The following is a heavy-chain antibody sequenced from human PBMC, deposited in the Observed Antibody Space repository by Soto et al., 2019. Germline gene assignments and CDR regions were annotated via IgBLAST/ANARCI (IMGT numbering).Heavy chain of an antibody. V-gene: IGHV2-5*02. CDR2: IYWDEDK. D-gene: IGHD1-7*01. CDR3: AGWNYESGLDV. CDR1: GFSLNTNGMG. Sequence: QITLKESGPTLVRPTQTLTLTCSFSGFSLNTNGMGVGWIRQPPGKALEWLAFIYWDEDKRYSPSLKTRLTVTTDTSKIEVVLTLTSLDPLDTGTYCCAGWNYESGLDVWGQGTTVTVSS. J-gene: IGHJ6*02.